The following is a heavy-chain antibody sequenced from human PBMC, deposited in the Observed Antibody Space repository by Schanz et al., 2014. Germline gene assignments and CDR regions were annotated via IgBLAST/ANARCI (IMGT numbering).Heavy chain of an antibody. V-gene: IGHV4-31*03. Sequence: QVQLQESGPGVVKPSQTLSLTCTVSGGSINSDAFYWTWIRQHPGKGLEWVGYIYYSGGTYYSPSLKSRVSISLDSTKNQFSRTLASVTAADTAVYYCARDRLAAQGIDSWGQGTLVTVSS. J-gene: IGHJ4*02. D-gene: IGHD6-6*01. CDR3: ARDRLAAQGIDS. CDR1: GGSINSDAFY. CDR2: IYYSGGT.